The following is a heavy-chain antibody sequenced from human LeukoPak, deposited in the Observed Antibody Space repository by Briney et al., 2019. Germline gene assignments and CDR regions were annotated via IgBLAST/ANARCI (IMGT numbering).Heavy chain of an antibody. CDR2: INHSGST. CDR1: GGSFSGYY. J-gene: IGHJ4*02. Sequence: TSETLSLTRAVYGGSFSGYYWSWIRQPPGKGLEWIGEINHSGSTNYNPSLKSRVTISVDTSKNQFSLKLSSVTAADTAVYYCASNYYYDSSGYSAYWGQGTLVTVSS. V-gene: IGHV4-34*01. D-gene: IGHD3-22*01. CDR3: ASNYYYDSSGYSAY.